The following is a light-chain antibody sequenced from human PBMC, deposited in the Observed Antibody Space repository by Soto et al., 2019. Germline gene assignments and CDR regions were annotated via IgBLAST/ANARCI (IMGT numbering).Light chain of an antibody. CDR1: QTLSSRH. V-gene: IGKV3-20*01. J-gene: IGKJ1*01. CDR2: GSS. CDR3: QQYGSSGT. Sequence: VLTQSPGTLSLSPGERATLSCRASQTLSSRHLAWYQQKPGQAPRLLIYGSSSRATDIPDRFSGSGSGTDFTLTISTLEPEDFAIYYCQQYGSSGTVGQGTKVDIK.